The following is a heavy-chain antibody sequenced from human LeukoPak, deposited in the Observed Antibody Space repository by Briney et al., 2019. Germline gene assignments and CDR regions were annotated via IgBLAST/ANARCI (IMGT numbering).Heavy chain of an antibody. D-gene: IGHD6-6*01. CDR2: IYYSGST. Sequence: PSETLSLTCTVSGGSISSYYWSWIRQPPGKGLEWIGYIYYSGSTNYNPSLKSRVAISVDTSKNQFSLKLSSVTAADTAVYYCARGKDASSFPGWGRGTLVTVSS. CDR3: ARGKDASSFPG. CDR1: GGSISSYY. V-gene: IGHV4-59*01. J-gene: IGHJ4*02.